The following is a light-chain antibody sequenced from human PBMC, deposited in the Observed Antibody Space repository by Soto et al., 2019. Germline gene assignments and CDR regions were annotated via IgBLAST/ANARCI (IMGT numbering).Light chain of an antibody. CDR1: QSMSDD. Sequence: EIEMTQSPDTLSASPGERASFSCRASQSMSDDVAWYQQKPHQPPRLLIYEASTRASGVPARFSGGGSGTEFALTISSLQAEDFAVYYCQQYSTWPRKFGQGTKVEVK. J-gene: IGKJ1*01. CDR2: EAS. V-gene: IGKV3-15*01. CDR3: QQYSTWPRK.